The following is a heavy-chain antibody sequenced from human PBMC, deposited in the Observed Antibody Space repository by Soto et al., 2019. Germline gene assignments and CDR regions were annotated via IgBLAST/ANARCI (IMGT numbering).Heavy chain of an antibody. CDR1: SGSFSGYY. V-gene: IGHV4-34*01. D-gene: IGHD3-22*01. CDR3: ALGYESSRRYLPLLDY. CDR2: ISHSGST. Sequence: QVQLQQWGAGLLKPSETLSLRCVVNSGSFSGYYWTWIRQTPGKGLEWIGEISHSGSTNYNPSLMSRVPLSADTSKKQFSLRLRSVNAADTSLCFCALGYESSRRYLPLLDYWGQGTLVTVSS. J-gene: IGHJ4*02.